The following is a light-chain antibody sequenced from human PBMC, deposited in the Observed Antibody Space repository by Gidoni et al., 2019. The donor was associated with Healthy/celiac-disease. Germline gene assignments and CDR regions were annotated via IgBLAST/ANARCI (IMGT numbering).Light chain of an antibody. CDR2: GAS. CDR1: QSVSSN. J-gene: IGKJ4*01. CDR3: QQYNNWTLT. Sequence: EIVMTQSPATLSVSPGERATLSCRASQSVSSNLAWYQQKPGQAPRILIYGASTRATGIPARFSGSGSGTEFTLTISSLQSEDFAVYYCQQYNNWTLTFGGGTKVEIK. V-gene: IGKV3-15*01.